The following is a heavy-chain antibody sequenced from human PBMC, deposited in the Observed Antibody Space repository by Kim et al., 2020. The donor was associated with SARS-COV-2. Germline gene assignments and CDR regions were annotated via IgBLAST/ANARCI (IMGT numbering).Heavy chain of an antibody. V-gene: IGHV3-53*01. J-gene: IGHJ4*02. D-gene: IGHD3-22*01. Sequence: GGSLRLSCAASGFTVSSNYMSWVRQAPGKGLEWVSVIYSGGSTYYADSVKGRFTISRDNSKNTLYLQMNSLRAGDTAVYYCARGGDSSGYRGSSFDYWGQGTLVTVSS. CDR2: IYSGGST. CDR3: ARGGDSSGYRGSSFDY. CDR1: GFTVSSNY.